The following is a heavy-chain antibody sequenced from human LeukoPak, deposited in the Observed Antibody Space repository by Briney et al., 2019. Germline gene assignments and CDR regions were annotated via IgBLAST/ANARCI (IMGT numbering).Heavy chain of an antibody. V-gene: IGHV3-23*01. Sequence: PGGSLRLPCAASGFTFSSYAMSWVRQAPGKGLEWVSAISGSGGSTYYADSVKGRFTISRDNSKNTLYLQMNSLRAEDTAVYYCAKDQTYSYGYFPSEYFDYWGQGTLVTVSS. D-gene: IGHD5-18*01. CDR3: AKDQTYSYGYFPSEYFDY. J-gene: IGHJ4*02. CDR2: ISGSGGST. CDR1: GFTFSSYA.